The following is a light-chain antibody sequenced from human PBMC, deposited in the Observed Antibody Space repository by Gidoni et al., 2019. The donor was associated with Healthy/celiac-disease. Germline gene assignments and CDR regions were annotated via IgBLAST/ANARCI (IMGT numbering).Light chain of an antibody. J-gene: IGKJ4*01. V-gene: IGKV2-28*01. CDR3: RQALQTLT. CDR1: QSLLHSNGYNY. CDR2: LGS. Sequence: DIVMTQSPLSLPVTPGEPASISCRSSQSLLHSNGYNYLDWYLQKPGQSPQLLIYLGSNRASGVPDRFSGSGSGTDFTLKISRVEAEDVGVYYCRQALQTLTFGGGTKVEIE.